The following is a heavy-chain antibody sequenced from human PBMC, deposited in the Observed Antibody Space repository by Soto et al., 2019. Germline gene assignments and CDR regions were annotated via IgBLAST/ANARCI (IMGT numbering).Heavy chain of an antibody. Sequence: QVQLVQSGAEVKKPGASVKVSCKASGYTFTSYDINWVRQATGQGLEWMGWMNPNSGNTGYAQKFQGRVTMTRNTSISTAYRELSSLRSEDTAVYYCARVTYYYDSSGYYFLWFDPWGQGTLVTVSS. J-gene: IGHJ5*02. D-gene: IGHD3-22*01. V-gene: IGHV1-8*01. CDR3: ARVTYYYDSSGYYFLWFDP. CDR1: GYTFTSYD. CDR2: MNPNSGNT.